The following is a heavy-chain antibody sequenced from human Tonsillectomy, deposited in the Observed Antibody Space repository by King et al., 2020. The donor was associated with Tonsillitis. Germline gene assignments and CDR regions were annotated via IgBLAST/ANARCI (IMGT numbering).Heavy chain of an antibody. CDR2: IRYDGSNK. V-gene: IGHV3-30*02. D-gene: IGHD3-3*01. Sequence: HVQLVESGGGVVQPGGSLRLSCAASGFTFSSYGMNWVRQAPGKGLEWVASIRYDGSNKYYADSVKGRFTISRDNSKNTLYLQMNSLRPEDTAVYYCAKETPTDFWRDPGYCGMDVWGQGTTVTVSS. CDR3: AKETPTDFWRDPGYCGMDV. J-gene: IGHJ6*02. CDR1: GFTFSSYG.